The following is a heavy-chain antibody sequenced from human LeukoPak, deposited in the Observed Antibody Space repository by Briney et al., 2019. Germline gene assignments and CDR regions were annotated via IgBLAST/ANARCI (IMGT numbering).Heavy chain of an antibody. CDR3: AKGDWFEAFDI. Sequence: PGGSLRLSCAASEFTFSSYGMHWVRQAPGKGLEWVAFMRYDGSNKYYAESVKGRFTISRDNSKNTLYLQMNSLRVEDTAVYYCAKGDWFEAFDIWGQGTMVTVSS. V-gene: IGHV3-30*02. D-gene: IGHD3-9*01. J-gene: IGHJ3*02. CDR1: EFTFSSYG. CDR2: MRYDGSNK.